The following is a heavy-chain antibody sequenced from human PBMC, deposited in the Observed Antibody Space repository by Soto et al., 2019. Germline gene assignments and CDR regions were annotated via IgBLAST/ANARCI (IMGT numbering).Heavy chain of an antibody. CDR3: AKWTSLYSSSSVGVSYYYYYGMDV. V-gene: IGHV3-23*01. CDR2: ISGSGGST. J-gene: IGHJ6*02. D-gene: IGHD6-6*01. Sequence: GGSLRLFCAASGFTFSSYAMSWVRQAPRKGLEWVSAISGSGGSTYYADSVKGRFTISRDNPKNTLYLQMNSLRAEDTAVYYCAKWTSLYSSSSVGVSYYYYYGMDVWGQGTTVTVSS. CDR1: GFTFSSYA.